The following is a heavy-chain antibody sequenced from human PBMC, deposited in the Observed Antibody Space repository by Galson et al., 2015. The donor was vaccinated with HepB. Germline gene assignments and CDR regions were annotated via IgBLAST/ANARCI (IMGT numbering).Heavy chain of an antibody. D-gene: IGHD6-13*01. CDR3: ARSFLPGIAAAGTGHPPDY. CDR2: FDPEDGGT. J-gene: IGHJ4*02. Sequence: SVKVSCKASGYTLTELSMHWVRQAPGKGLEWMGGFDPEDGGTIYAQKFQGRVTITADESTSTAYMELSSLRSEDTAVYYCARSFLPGIAAAGTGHPPDYWGQGTLVTVSS. CDR1: GYTLTELS. V-gene: IGHV1-24*01.